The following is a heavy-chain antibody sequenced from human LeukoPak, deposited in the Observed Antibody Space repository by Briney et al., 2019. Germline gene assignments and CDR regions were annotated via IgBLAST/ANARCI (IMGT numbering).Heavy chain of an antibody. CDR1: GGSFSGYY. CDR3: ARGQGPTPTK. CDR2: INHSGST. Sequence: SETLSLTCAVYGGSFSGYYWSWIRQPPGKGLEWIGEINHSGSTNYNPSLKSRVTISVDTSKNQFSLKLSSATAADTAVYYCARGQGPTPTKWGQGTLVTVSS. V-gene: IGHV4-34*01. J-gene: IGHJ4*02.